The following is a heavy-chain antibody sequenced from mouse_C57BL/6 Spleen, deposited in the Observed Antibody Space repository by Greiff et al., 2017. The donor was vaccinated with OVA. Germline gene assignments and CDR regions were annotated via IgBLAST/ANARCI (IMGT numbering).Heavy chain of an antibody. CDR1: GYTFTGYW. Sequence: VQLQQPGPELVKPGASVKMSCKASGYTFTGYWITWVKQSPGKGLEWLGDIYPSSGSHNYNEKFKGKATLTVDTSSSTAYMQLSSLTSEDSAVYYCSKSPSFSYYCQGTRATVSA. V-gene: IGHV1-55*01. CDR3: SKSPSFSY. CDR2: IYPSSGSH. J-gene: IGHJ3*01. D-gene: IGHD1-3*01.